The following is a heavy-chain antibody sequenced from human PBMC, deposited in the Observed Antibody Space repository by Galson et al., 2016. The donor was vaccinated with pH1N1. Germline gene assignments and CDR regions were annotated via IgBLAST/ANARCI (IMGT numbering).Heavy chain of an antibody. CDR3: ARSLYGDYVGGMDV. D-gene: IGHD4-17*01. V-gene: IGHV2-70*20. Sequence: PALVKPTQTLTLTCTFSGFSLSTSGMSVTWVRQPPGKALEWLALIDWDANKYYSTSLKTRLTISKDTSRNQVVLIMTYMDPVDTATYYCARSLYGDYVGGMDVWGQGTTVTVSS. J-gene: IGHJ6*02. CDR2: IDWDANK. CDR1: GFSLSTSGMS.